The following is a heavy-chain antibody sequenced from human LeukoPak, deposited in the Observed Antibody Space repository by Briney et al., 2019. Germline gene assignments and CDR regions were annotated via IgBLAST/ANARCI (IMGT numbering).Heavy chain of an antibody. CDR3: ASGGDIVVDTSYFDY. J-gene: IGHJ4*02. Sequence: GGSLRLSCAASGFTFSSYGMHWVRQAPGKGLEGVAVISYDGSNKYYADSVKGRFTISRDNSKNTLYLQMNSLRAEDTAVYYCASGGDIVVDTSYFDYWGQGTLVTVSS. CDR2: ISYDGSNK. CDR1: GFTFSSYG. V-gene: IGHV3-30*03. D-gene: IGHD2-2*01.